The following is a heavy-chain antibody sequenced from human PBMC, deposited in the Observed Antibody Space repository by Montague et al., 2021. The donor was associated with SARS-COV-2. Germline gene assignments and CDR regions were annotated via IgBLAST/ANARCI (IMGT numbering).Heavy chain of an antibody. J-gene: IGHJ5*02. CDR3: AHKLYGINRRWFDP. Sequence: PALVKPTQTLTLTCTFSGFSLTTRGVGVGWIRQPPEKALEWLALIYWDDAKHYSPSLKSRLTITKDTSKNQVVLTMTNMDPVDTATYYRAHKLYGINRRWFDPWGQGTLVTVSS. D-gene: IGHD1-14*01. CDR1: GFSLTTRGVG. CDR2: IYWDDAK. V-gene: IGHV2-5*02.